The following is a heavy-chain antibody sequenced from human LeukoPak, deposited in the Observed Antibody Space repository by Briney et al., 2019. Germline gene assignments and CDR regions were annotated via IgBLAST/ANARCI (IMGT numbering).Heavy chain of an antibody. D-gene: IGHD3-3*01. CDR2: INPNSGGT. CDR3: ARAEYDFWSGYYPGVDYYYMDV. CDR1: GYTFTGYY. Sequence: ASVKVSCKASGYTFTGYYMHWVRQAPGQGLEWMEWINPNSGGTNYEPKFQGRVTMTRDTSISTAYMELSRLRSDDTAVYYCARAEYDFWSGYYPGVDYYYMDVWGKGTTVTVSS. V-gene: IGHV1-2*02. J-gene: IGHJ6*03.